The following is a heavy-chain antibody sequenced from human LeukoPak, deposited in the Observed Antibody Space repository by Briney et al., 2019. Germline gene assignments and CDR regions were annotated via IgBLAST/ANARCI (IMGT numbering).Heavy chain of an antibody. Sequence: SETLSLTCAVYGGSFSGYYWSWIRQPPGKGLEWIGYIYYSGSTNYNPSLKSRVTISVDTSKNQFSLKLSSVTAADTAVYYCARHYADYDFWSGHPLYYFDYWGQGTLVTVSS. D-gene: IGHD3-3*01. CDR1: GGSFSGYY. CDR3: ARHYADYDFWSGHPLYYFDY. V-gene: IGHV4-59*08. J-gene: IGHJ4*02. CDR2: IYYSGST.